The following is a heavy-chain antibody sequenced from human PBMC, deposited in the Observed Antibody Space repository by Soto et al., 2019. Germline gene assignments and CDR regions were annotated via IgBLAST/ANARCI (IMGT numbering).Heavy chain of an antibody. CDR1: GFTFSSYD. V-gene: IGHV3-13*01. CDR2: IGTAGDT. Sequence: EVQLVESGGGLVQPGGSLRLSCAASGFTFSSYDMHWVRQATGKGLEWVSAIGTAGDTYYPGSLKGRFTISTENAKNSLYLQMTSLRAEDTAVYYCARDLGDGGFGPWGQGTLVTVCS. D-gene: IGHD3-16*01. J-gene: IGHJ5*02. CDR3: ARDLGDGGFGP.